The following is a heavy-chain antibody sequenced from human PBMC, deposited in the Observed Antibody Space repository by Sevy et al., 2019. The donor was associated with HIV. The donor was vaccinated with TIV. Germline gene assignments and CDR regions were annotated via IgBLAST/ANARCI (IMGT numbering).Heavy chain of an antibody. CDR3: TRVEGAADWGMDV. V-gene: IGHV3-49*04. CDR2: IRSKAYGGTT. D-gene: IGHD1-26*01. J-gene: IGHJ6*02. Sequence: GGSLRLSCRASGFTFDDYTMSWVRPAPGKGLEWVAFIRSKAYGGTTEYAASVKGRFTISRDESKSIAYLQMNSLKTEDTAVYYCTRVEGAADWGMDVWGQWTTVTVSS. CDR1: GFTFDDYT.